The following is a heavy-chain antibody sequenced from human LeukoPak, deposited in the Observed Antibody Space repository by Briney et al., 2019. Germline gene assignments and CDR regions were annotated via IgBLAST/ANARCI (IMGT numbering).Heavy chain of an antibody. J-gene: IGHJ3*02. CDR3: ARDSDWDDAFDI. CDR1: GFTFSSYS. CDR2: ISSSSSYI. D-gene: IGHD3-9*01. V-gene: IGHV3-21*01. Sequence: GGSLRLSCAASGFTFSSYSMNWVRQAPGKGLEWVSSISSSSSYIYYADSVKGRYTISRDNAKNSLYLQMNSLRAEDTAVYYCARDSDWDDAFDIWGQGTMVTVSS.